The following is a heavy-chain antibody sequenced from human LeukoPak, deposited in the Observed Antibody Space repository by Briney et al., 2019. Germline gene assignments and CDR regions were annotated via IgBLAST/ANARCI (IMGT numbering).Heavy chain of an antibody. J-gene: IGHJ4*02. CDR2: VSSSGSNI. CDR3: ARDRYYDSSGYYFDY. D-gene: IGHD3-22*01. V-gene: IGHV3-48*01. Sequence: GGSLRLSCAASGFTFSSYSMNWVRQAPGKGLEWLSFVSSSGSNIYHADSVKGRFTISRDNAKGSLYLQMNSLRAEDTAVYYCARDRYYDSSGYYFDYWGQGTLVTVSS. CDR1: GFTFSSYS.